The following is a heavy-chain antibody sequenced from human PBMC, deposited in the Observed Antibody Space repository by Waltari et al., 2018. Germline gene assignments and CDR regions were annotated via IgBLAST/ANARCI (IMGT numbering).Heavy chain of an antibody. V-gene: IGHV4-4*02. D-gene: IGHD3-3*01. CDR1: GGSISSSNW. Sequence: QVQLQESGPGLVKPSGTLSLTCAVSGGSISSSNWWSWVRQPPGKGLEWIGEIYHSGSTNYNPSLKSRVTISVDKSKNQFSLKLSSVTAADTAVYYCARGGVYYDFWSGYYSPFDYWGQGTLVTVSS. J-gene: IGHJ4*02. CDR2: IYHSGST. CDR3: ARGGVYYDFWSGYYSPFDY.